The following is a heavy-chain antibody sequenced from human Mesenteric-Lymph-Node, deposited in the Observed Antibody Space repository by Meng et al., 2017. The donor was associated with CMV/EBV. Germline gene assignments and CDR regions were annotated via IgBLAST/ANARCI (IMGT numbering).Heavy chain of an antibody. Sequence: GESLKISCAVSGLTVRSNYMGWVRQSPEKGLEWISLIYSDGRTKHADSVKGRFTISRDISKNTLYVEMYSLRLEDTAVYYCARFYGAGSYFFDYWGQGTLVTVSS. CDR3: ARFYGAGSYFFDY. CDR1: GLTVRSNY. J-gene: IGHJ4*02. V-gene: IGHV3-66*01. D-gene: IGHD3-10*01. CDR2: IYSDGRT.